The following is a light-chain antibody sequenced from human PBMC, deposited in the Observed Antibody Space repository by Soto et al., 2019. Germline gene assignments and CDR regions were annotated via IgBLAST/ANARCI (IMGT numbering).Light chain of an antibody. CDR2: KAS. J-gene: IGKJ1*01. CDR3: QQYKMYSPWT. CDR1: QTISSW. V-gene: IGKV1-5*03. Sequence: DIQMAQSPSTLSGSGGDRVTSTCRASQTISSWLAWYQQKPGKAPKLLIYKASTLKSGVPSRFSGSGSGTEFTLTISSLQPDDFATYYCQQYKMYSPWTFGQGTKVDIK.